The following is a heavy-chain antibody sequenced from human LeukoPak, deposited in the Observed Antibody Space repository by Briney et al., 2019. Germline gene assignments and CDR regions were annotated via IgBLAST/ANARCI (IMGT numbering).Heavy chain of an antibody. V-gene: IGHV3-23*01. CDR3: AKGPERWLQSVDY. D-gene: IGHD5-24*01. J-gene: IGHJ4*02. CDR2: ISGSGGSR. Sequence: SGGSLRLSCAASGFTFSSYAMSWVRQAPGKGLEWVSGISGSGGSRYYADSVKGRFTISRDNSKNTLYLQMNSLRAEDTAVYYCAKGPERWLQSVDYWGQGTLVTVSS. CDR1: GFTFSSYA.